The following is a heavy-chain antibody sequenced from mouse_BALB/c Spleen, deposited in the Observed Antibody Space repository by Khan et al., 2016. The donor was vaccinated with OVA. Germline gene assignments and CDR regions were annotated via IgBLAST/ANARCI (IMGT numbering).Heavy chain of an antibody. CDR1: GFTFSNYA. Sequence: EVELVESGGGLVKPGGSLKLSCAASGFTFSNYAMSWVRQSPEKRLEWVASISSGDSTYYLDSVKGRFTISRDNARNILYLQMTSLRSEDTAIYYCARDYWFAYWGQGTLVTVSA. V-gene: IGHV5-6-5*01. J-gene: IGHJ3*01. CDR2: ISSGDST. CDR3: ARDYWFAY.